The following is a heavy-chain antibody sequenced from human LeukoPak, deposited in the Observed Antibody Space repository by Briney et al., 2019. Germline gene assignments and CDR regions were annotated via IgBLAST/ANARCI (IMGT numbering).Heavy chain of an antibody. CDR1: GDSISSGDYY. CDR3: AREGVLGGLFVWDY. J-gene: IGHJ4*02. CDR2: IYYSGSP. Sequence: SHPLSLTCTVSGDSISSGDYYWTWIRQPPGKGLEWIGYIYYSGSPNYIPYLKSQVTISVDTSKNQFSLKLSSVTAADTAVYYCAREGVLGGLFVWDYWGQGTLVTVSS. V-gene: IGHV4-61*08. D-gene: IGHD3-16*01.